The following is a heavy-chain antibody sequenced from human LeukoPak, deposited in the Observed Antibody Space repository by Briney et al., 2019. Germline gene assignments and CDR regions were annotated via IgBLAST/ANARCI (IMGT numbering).Heavy chain of an antibody. V-gene: IGHV3-30*18. CDR3: AKAYYCGSARDAFDI. D-gene: IGHD3-10*01. Sequence: GGSLRLTCVASGFTFRNHGMNWVRQAPGKGLEWVAVISYDGSNKYYADSVKGRFTISRDNSKNTLYLQMNSLRAEDTAVYYCAKAYYCGSARDAFDIWGQGTTVTVSS. J-gene: IGHJ3*02. CDR2: ISYDGSNK. CDR1: GFTFRNHG.